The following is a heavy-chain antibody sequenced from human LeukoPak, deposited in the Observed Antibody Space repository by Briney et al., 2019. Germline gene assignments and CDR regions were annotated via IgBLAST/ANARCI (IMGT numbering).Heavy chain of an antibody. Sequence: SETLSLTCAVYGGSFSGYYWSWIRQPPGKGLEWIGEINHSGSTNYNPSLKSRVTISVDTSKNQFSLKLSSVTAADTAVYYCARYRVGYNWNFDAFDIWGHGTMVTVSS. J-gene: IGHJ3*02. V-gene: IGHV4-34*01. CDR1: GGSFSGYY. CDR3: ARYRVGYNWNFDAFDI. D-gene: IGHD1-7*01. CDR2: INHSGST.